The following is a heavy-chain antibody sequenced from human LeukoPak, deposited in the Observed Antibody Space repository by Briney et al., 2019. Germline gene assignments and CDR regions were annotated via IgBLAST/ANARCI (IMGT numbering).Heavy chain of an antibody. J-gene: IGHJ4*02. CDR3: ARLMTFRFLXWXIXY. D-gene: IGHD3-3*01. V-gene: IGHV4-59*01. Sequence: SETLSLTCTVSGGSISSYYWSWIRQPPGKGLEWIGYIYYSGSTNYNPSLKSRVTISVDTSKNQFSLKLSSVTAADTAVYSCARLMTFRFLXWXIXYXXQGTXVTV. CDR2: IYYSGST. CDR1: GGSISSYY.